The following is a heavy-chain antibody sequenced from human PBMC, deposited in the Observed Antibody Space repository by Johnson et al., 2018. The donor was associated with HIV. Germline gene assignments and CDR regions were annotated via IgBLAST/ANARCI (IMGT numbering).Heavy chain of an antibody. Sequence: QVQLVESGGGVVQPGGSLRLSCAASQFTFSSYAMHWVRQAPGKGLEWVAVISYDGSNKYYADSVKGRFTISRDNARNSLYLQMNSLKTEDTAVNFCTTDRMGFWGQGTMVTVSS. CDR3: TTDRMGF. V-gene: IGHV3-30*04. J-gene: IGHJ3*01. CDR2: ISYDGSNK. D-gene: IGHD2-8*01. CDR1: QFTFSSYA.